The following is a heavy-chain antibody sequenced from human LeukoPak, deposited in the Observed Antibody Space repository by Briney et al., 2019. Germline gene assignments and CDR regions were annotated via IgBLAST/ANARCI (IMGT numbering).Heavy chain of an antibody. D-gene: IGHD3-10*01. J-gene: IGHJ4*02. CDR1: GGSFSGYY. CDR2: INHSGST. Sequence: SETLSLTCAVYGGSFSGYYWSWIRQPPGKGLEWIGEINHSGSTNYNPSLKSRVTISVDTSKNQFSLKLSSVTAADTGVYYCARGKIPRVNYFDYWGQGTLVTVSS. CDR3: ARGKIPRVNYFDY. V-gene: IGHV4-34*01.